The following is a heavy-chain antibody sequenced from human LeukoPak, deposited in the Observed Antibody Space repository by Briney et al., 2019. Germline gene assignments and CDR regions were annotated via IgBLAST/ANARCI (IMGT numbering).Heavy chain of an antibody. CDR1: GGSMNSYY. D-gene: IGHD2/OR15-2a*01. Sequence: SETLSLTCTVSGGSMNSYYWSWIRQPPGKGLEWIGYIYYSGSTNYNPSLKSRVTISVDTSKNQFSLKLSSVTAADTAVYYCARDNSPHDAFDIWGQGTMVTVSS. J-gene: IGHJ3*02. CDR3: ARDNSPHDAFDI. V-gene: IGHV4-59*01. CDR2: IYYSGST.